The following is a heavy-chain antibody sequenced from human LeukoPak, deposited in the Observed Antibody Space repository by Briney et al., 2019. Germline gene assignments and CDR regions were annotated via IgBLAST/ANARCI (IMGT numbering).Heavy chain of an antibody. CDR3: AKGGKWDVTPFDY. V-gene: IGHV3-30*18. D-gene: IGHD1-26*01. J-gene: IGHJ4*02. CDR1: GFTFSSSG. Sequence: GGSLRLSCAASGFTFSSSGMHWVRQAPGKGLEWVAVVSYDGRNKYYADSVKGRFTISRDNSKNTLYLQVNSLRAEDTAVYYCAKGGKWDVTPFDYWGQGTLVTVSS. CDR2: VSYDGRNK.